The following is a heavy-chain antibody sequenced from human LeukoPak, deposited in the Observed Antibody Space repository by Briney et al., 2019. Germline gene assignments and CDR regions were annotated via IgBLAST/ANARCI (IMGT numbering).Heavy chain of an antibody. D-gene: IGHD5/OR15-5a*01. CDR1: GFTFSNYA. CDR3: ARRGCLVNLDY. CDR2: ISGSGDNT. J-gene: IGHJ4*02. Sequence: PGGSLRLSCAASGFTFSNYAMSWVRQAPGKGPEWVSIISGSGDNTHYADSVKGRFTISRDNSKNTLYLQMNTLRAEDTAIYHCARRGCLVNLDYWGQGTLVTVSS. V-gene: IGHV3-23*01.